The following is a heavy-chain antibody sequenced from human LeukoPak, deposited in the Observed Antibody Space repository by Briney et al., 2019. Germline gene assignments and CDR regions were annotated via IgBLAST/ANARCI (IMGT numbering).Heavy chain of an antibody. V-gene: IGHV4-4*07. D-gene: IGHD6-19*01. Sequence: SETLSLTCTVSGDSISSYYWSWIRQPAGKGLQWIGRVHASGSTHYNPSLQSRVTISADMSTNQLSLTLTSVTAADTAVYYCARVGSGWYFDDWGQGTLVTDSS. CDR3: ARVGSGWYFDD. CDR1: GDSISSYY. CDR2: VHASGST. J-gene: IGHJ4*02.